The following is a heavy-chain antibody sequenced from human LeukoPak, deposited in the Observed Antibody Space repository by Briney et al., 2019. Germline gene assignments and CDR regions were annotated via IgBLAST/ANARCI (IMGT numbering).Heavy chain of an antibody. CDR1: GFTVSSNY. CDR3: ARDVNTQYYDSSGYEFDY. V-gene: IGHV3-30-3*01. Sequence: GGSLRLSCAASGFTVSSNYMSWVRQAPGKGLEWVAVISYDGSNKYYADSVKGRFTISRDNSKNTLYLQMNSLRAEDTAVYYCARDVNTQYYDSSGYEFDYWGQGTLVTVSS. D-gene: IGHD3-22*01. J-gene: IGHJ4*02. CDR2: ISYDGSNK.